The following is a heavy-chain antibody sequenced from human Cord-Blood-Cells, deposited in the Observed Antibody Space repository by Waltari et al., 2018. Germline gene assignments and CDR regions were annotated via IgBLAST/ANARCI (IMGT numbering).Heavy chain of an antibody. D-gene: IGHD3-22*01. CDR2: IYPGDSDT. J-gene: IGHJ5*02. CDR1: GHSFTSYW. V-gene: IGHV5-51*01. CDR3: ARVLSDSSGYYYWFDP. Sequence: EVQLVQSGAEVKKPGESLKISRKGSGHSFTSYWLGRVRPTPGKGLEWMGIIYPGDSDTRYSPSFQGQVTISADKSISTAYLQWSSLKASDTAMYYCARVLSDSSGYYYWFDPWGQGTLVTVSS.